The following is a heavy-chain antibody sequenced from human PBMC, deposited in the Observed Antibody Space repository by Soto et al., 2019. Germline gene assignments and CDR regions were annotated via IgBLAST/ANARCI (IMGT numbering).Heavy chain of an antibody. Sequence: ASETLSLTCAVYGGSFSGYYWSWIRQPPGKGLEWIGEINHSGSTNYNPSLKSRVTISVDTSKNQFSLKLSSVTAADTAVYYCARGRLDSLQFSYGMDVWGQGTTVTVSS. CDR2: INHSGST. J-gene: IGHJ6*02. CDR1: GGSFSGYY. V-gene: IGHV4-34*01. D-gene: IGHD4-4*01. CDR3: ARGRLDSLQFSYGMDV.